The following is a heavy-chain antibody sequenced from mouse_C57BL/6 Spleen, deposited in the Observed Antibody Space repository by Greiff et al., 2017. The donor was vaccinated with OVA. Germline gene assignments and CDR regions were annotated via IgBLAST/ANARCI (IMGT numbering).Heavy chain of an antibody. CDR1: GYTLTSYW. J-gene: IGHJ2*01. CDR3: ARRGNYYSNSDFDY. CDR2: IDPSDSYT. Sequence: QVQLQQPGAELVKPGASVKLSCKASGYTLTSYWMQWVKQRPGQGLEWIGEIDPSDSYTNYNQKFKGKATLTVDTSSSTAYMQLSSLTSEDSAVYYCARRGNYYSNSDFDYWGQGTTLTFSS. D-gene: IGHD2-5*01. V-gene: IGHV1-50*01.